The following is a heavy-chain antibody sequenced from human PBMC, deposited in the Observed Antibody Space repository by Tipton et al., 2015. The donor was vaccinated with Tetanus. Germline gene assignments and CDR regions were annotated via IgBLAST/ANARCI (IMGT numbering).Heavy chain of an antibody. V-gene: IGHV4-59*12. D-gene: IGHD5-12*01. CDR3: ARANNDYPKKGPFDY. CDR2: VYYSGST. J-gene: IGHJ4*02. Sequence: GLVKPSETLSLTCTVSGGSINNYYWSWIRQPPGKGLEWIGYVYYSGSTNYNPSLKSRVTISVDTSKNQFSLNLSSVTAADTAVYYCARANNDYPKKGPFDYWGQGILVTVSS. CDR1: GGSINNYY.